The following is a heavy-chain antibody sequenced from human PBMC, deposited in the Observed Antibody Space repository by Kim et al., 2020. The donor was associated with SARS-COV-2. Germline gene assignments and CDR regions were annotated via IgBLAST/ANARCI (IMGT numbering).Heavy chain of an antibody. CDR2: IYTSGST. CDR3: ARGWPIGWFDP. V-gene: IGHV4-61*02. Sequence: SETLSLTCTVSGGSISSGSYYWSWIRQPAGKGLEWIGRIYTSGSTNYNPSLKSRVTISVDTSKNQFSLKLSSVTAADTAVYYCARGWPIGWFDPWGQGTLVTVSS. CDR1: GGSISSGSYY. D-gene: IGHD2-21*01. J-gene: IGHJ5*02.